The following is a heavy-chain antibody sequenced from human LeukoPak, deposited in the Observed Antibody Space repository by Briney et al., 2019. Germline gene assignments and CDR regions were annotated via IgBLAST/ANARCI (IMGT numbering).Heavy chain of an antibody. D-gene: IGHD6-19*01. J-gene: IGHJ6*03. CDR3: ARYASGWSGGTSGHYMDV. CDR1: GFSFSSYT. V-gene: IGHV3-21*01. Sequence: GGSLKLSCAASGFSFSSYTMTWVRQAPGRGLEWVSCLSSTSTYIYYADSVKGRFTISRDNAKNSLYLQMNSLGAEDTAVYYCARYASGWSGGTSGHYMDVWGKGTTVIVSS. CDR2: LSSTSTYI.